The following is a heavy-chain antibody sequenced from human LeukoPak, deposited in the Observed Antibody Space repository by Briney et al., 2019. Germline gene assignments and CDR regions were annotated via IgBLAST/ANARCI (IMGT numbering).Heavy chain of an antibody. CDR3: ARGMTTVTTGDY. CDR2: ISVSGTYT. V-gene: IGHV3-23*01. D-gene: IGHD4-17*01. CDR1: GFTFTNYA. Sequence: GGSLSLSCAAAGFTFTNYAMSWVRQAPGPGLEWVSTISVSGTYTNYADSVRGRFTISRANSNNTVYLHLNTLRAEDTAIYYCARGMTTVTTGDYWGQGILVTVSS. J-gene: IGHJ4*02.